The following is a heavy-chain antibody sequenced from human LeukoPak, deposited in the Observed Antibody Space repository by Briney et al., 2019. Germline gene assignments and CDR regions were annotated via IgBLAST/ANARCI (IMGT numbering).Heavy chain of an antibody. CDR3: ARDLSYYDILTGFDY. V-gene: IGHV3-30-3*01. CDR1: GFTFSSYA. Sequence: GRSLRLSCAASGFTFSSYAMHWVRQAPGKGLEWVAVISYDGSNKYYADSAKGRFTISRDNSKNTLYLQMNSLRAEDTAVYYCARDLSYYDILTGFDYWGQGTLVTVSS. CDR2: ISYDGSNK. D-gene: IGHD3-9*01. J-gene: IGHJ4*02.